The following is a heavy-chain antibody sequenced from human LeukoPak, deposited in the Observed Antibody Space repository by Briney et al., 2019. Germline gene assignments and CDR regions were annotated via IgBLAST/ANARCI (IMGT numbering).Heavy chain of an antibody. D-gene: IGHD5-18*01. CDR1: GFTFDNYA. J-gene: IGHJ4*02. V-gene: IGHV3-9*01. CDR2: IAWNSGNT. Sequence: GGSLRLSCAASGFTFDNYAMHWVRQAPGKGLEWVSGIAWNSGNTGFADSVKGRFTISRDNSKNTLYLQMNSLRAEDTAVYYCANIGIQLWSSFDYWGQGTLVTVSS. CDR3: ANIGIQLWSSFDY.